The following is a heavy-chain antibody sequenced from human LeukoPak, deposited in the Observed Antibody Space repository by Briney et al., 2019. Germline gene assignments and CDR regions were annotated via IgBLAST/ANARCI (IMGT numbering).Heavy chain of an antibody. CDR3: ARWGRWDSQGHILTGYYKDY. Sequence: PSETLSLTCTVSGGSISSGGYYWSWIRQHPGKGLEWIGYIYYSGSTYYNSSLKSRVTISVDTSKNQFSLKLSSVTAADTAVYYCARWGRWDSQGHILTGYYKDYWGQGTLVTVSS. D-gene: IGHD3-9*01. CDR2: IYYSGST. V-gene: IGHV4-31*03. CDR1: GGSISSGGYY. J-gene: IGHJ4*02.